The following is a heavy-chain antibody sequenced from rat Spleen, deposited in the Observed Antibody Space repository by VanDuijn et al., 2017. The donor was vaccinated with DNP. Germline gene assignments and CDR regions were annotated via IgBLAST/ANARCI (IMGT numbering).Heavy chain of an antibody. CDR1: GFTFTNYD. Sequence: EVQLVESGGGLVQPGRSLKLSCAASGFTFTNYDMAWVRQAPTKGLEWVASITTIVGSTYYRDSVKGRFTFSRDNAKSTLYLQMDSLRSEETATYYCAKAGGYSPWYFDYWGQGVMVSVSS. CDR3: AKAGGYSPWYFDY. D-gene: IGHD1-11*01. J-gene: IGHJ2*01. V-gene: IGHV5S11*01. CDR2: ITTIVGST.